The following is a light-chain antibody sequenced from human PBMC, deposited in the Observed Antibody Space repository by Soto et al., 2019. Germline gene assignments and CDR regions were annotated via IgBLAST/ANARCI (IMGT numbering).Light chain of an antibody. Sequence: SVLAQPSSVSGSPGQSITISCTGTSXDVGGYNYVSWYQHHSGKAPKLLIYEVTNRPSGISDRFSGSKSVNTASLTISGLQAEDESDYYCGSYSSTDTPFVFGTGTKVTVL. CDR1: SXDVGGYNY. CDR3: GSYSSTDTPFV. J-gene: IGLJ1*01. CDR2: EVT. V-gene: IGLV2-14*01.